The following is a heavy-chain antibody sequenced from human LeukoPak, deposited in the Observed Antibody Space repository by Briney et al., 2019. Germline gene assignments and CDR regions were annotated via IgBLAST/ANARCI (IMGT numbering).Heavy chain of an antibody. CDR3: TGDSPLIN. J-gene: IGHJ4*02. CDR2: IRSKTSGGTT. CDR1: GFTFGDYA. V-gene: IGHV3-49*04. Sequence: GRSLRLSCTASGFTFGDYAVTWVRQAPGKGLEWVGFIRSKTSGGTTEYAASVKGRFTISRDDSRNIAYLQMNSLKIEDTAVYFCTGDSPLINWGQGTLVTVSS.